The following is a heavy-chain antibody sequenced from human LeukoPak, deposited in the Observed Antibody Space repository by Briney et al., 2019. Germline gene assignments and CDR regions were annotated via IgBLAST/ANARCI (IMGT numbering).Heavy chain of an antibody. J-gene: IGHJ2*01. CDR3: AKEGTWGNWYFDL. V-gene: IGHV3-30*18. Sequence: PGGSLRLSCAASGFTFSNYWMGWVRQAPGKGLEWVAVISRDGLTKYCADSVKGRFTLHRDNSRNTLYLEMNSLRDEDTAVYYCAKEGTWGNWYFDLWGRGTLVIVTS. CDR1: GFTFSNYW. CDR2: ISRDGLTK. D-gene: IGHD3-16*01.